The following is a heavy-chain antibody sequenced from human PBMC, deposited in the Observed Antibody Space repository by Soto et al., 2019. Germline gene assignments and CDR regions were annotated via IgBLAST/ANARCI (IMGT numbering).Heavy chain of an antibody. V-gene: IGHV3-20*04. CDR3: ARAARYGDYQRHFDY. CDR2: ITWNGDSI. J-gene: IGHJ4*02. Sequence: EVHLVESGGSVVRPGGSLRLSCAASGFTFDDYALSWVRQGPGKGLEWVSHITWNGDSITYAESVRGRFTISRDNAKNSLSLQMNSLRAEDTALYYCARAARYGDYQRHFDYWGQGTLVTVSS. D-gene: IGHD4-17*01. CDR1: GFTFDDYA.